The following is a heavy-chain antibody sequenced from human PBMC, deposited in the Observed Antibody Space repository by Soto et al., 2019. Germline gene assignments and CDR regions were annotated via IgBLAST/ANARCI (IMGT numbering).Heavy chain of an antibody. V-gene: IGHV3-33*01. D-gene: IGHD1-26*01. Sequence: QVQLVESGGGVVQPGQSLRLSCAASGFTVSNYGMHWVRQAPGKGLEWVAVIWKDGNNKYYRDSVKGRFTISRDNSKNTLELQMSSLRGEDTAVYDWARGEAWTGEAFDVWGQGTRVTVSS. J-gene: IGHJ3*01. CDR3: ARGEAWTGEAFDV. CDR2: IWKDGNNK. CDR1: GFTVSNYG.